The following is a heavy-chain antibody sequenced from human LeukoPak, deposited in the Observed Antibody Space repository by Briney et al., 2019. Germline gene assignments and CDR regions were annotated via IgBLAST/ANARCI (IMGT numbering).Heavy chain of an antibody. CDR2: ISYDGSYK. D-gene: IGHD6-19*01. CDR3: AKGVGYSTGWDQLPFDY. CDR1: GFTFSSYG. V-gene: IGHV3-30*18. Sequence: PGRSLRLSCAASGFTFSSYGMHWVRQAPGKGLEWVAVISYDGSYKYYADSVKGRFTISRDNSKNTLYLQMNSLRAEDTAVYYCAKGVGYSTGWDQLPFDYWGQGTLVTVSS. J-gene: IGHJ4*02.